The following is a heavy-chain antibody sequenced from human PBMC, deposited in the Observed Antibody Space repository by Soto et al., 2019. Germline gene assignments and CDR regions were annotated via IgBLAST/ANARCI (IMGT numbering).Heavy chain of an antibody. D-gene: IGHD3-9*01. Sequence: QVQLQESGPGLVKPSQTLSLTCTVSGGSISSGGYYWSWIRQHPGKGLEWIGYIYYSGSTYYNPSLKSRVTISVDTSKNQFFLKLSSVTAADTAVYYCARDVEYYDILTGYYSRYFQHWGQGTLVTVSS. CDR2: IYYSGST. CDR1: GGSISSGGYY. V-gene: IGHV4-31*03. J-gene: IGHJ1*01. CDR3: ARDVEYYDILTGYYSRYFQH.